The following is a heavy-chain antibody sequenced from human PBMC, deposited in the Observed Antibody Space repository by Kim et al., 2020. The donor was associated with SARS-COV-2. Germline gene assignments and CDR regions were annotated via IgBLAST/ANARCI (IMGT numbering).Heavy chain of an antibody. CDR3: AKEAAHDRIGDYYYYYGMDV. V-gene: IGHV3-30*18. CDR2: ISYDGSNK. CDR1: GFTFSSYG. D-gene: IGHD3-16*02. Sequence: GGSLRLSCAASGFTFSSYGMHWVRQAPGKGLEWVAVISYDGSNKYYADSAKGRFTISRDNSKNTLYLQMNSLRAEDTAVYYCAKEAAHDRIGDYYYYYGMDVWGQGTTVTVSS. J-gene: IGHJ6*02.